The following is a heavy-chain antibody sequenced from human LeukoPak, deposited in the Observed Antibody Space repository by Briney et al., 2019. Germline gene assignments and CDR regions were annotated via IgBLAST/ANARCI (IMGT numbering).Heavy chain of an antibody. CDR3: ARLDSSGYYPQSYFDY. CDR1: GGSISSSIYY. D-gene: IGHD3-22*01. CDR2: IYYSGST. J-gene: IGHJ4*02. Sequence: SETLSLTCTVSGGSISSSIYYWGWIRQPPGKGLEWIGSIYYSGSTYYNPSLKSRVTISVDTSKNQFSLKLSSVTAADTAVYYCARLDSSGYYPQSYFDYWGQGTLVTVSS. V-gene: IGHV4-39*07.